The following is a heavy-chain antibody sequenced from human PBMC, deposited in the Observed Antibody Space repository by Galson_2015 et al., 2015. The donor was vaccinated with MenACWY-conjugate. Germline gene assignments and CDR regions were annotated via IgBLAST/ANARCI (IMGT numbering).Heavy chain of an antibody. CDR3: ASPDGTGWGLDY. CDR2: ISSSSSYI. Sequence: SLRLSCAASGFTFSSYSMNWVRQAPGKGLEWVSSISSSSSYIYYADSVKGRFTISRDNAKNSLYLQMNSLRAEDTAVYYCASPDGTGWGLDYWGQGTLVTVSS. V-gene: IGHV3-21*01. CDR1: GFTFSSYS. J-gene: IGHJ4*02. D-gene: IGHD6-19*01.